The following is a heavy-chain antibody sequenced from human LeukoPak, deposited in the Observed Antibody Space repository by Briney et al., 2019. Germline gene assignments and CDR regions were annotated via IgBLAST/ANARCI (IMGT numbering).Heavy chain of an antibody. CDR1: GDIPNSYH. D-gene: IGHD6-13*01. Sequence: ASVKVSCTASGDIPNSYHIHWVRQAPGQGLEWMGIIKHSGGSTTYAQKFQGRLTMTRDTSTGTVNMELSSLTSEDTAVYYCARDFSWSVDYWGQGALVTVSS. CDR2: IKHSGGST. V-gene: IGHV1-46*02. CDR3: ARDFSWSVDY. J-gene: IGHJ4*02.